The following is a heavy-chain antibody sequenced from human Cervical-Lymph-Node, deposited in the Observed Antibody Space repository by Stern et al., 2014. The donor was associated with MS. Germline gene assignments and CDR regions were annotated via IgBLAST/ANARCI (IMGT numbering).Heavy chain of an antibody. CDR2: IIPMFGTP. V-gene: IGHV1-69*06. D-gene: IGHD2-2*01. J-gene: IGHJ6*02. Sequence: VQLVESGAEVKKSGSSVKVSCKASGGTFINYAISWVRQAPGQGLEWMGGIIPMFGTPNNAQKFQGRTTITADKSTDTAYMELNSLRSEDTAIYYCARHLVVVSGAVGSFNYGLDVWAKGPRLPS. CDR1: GGTFINYA. CDR3: ARHLVVVSGAVGSFNYGLDV.